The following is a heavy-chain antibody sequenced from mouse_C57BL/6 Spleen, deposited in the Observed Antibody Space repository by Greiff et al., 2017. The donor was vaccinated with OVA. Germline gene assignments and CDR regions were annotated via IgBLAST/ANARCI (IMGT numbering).Heavy chain of an antibody. Sequence: QVQLQQPGAELVKPGASVKLSCKASGYTFTSYWMQWVKQRPGQGLEWIGEIDPSDSYTNYNQKFKGKATLTVDTSSSTAYMQLSSLTSEDSAVYYRARRGTTEGYWGQGTTLTVSS. V-gene: IGHV1-50*01. CDR1: GYTFTSYW. CDR3: ARRGTTEGY. CDR2: IDPSDSYT. D-gene: IGHD1-1*01. J-gene: IGHJ2*01.